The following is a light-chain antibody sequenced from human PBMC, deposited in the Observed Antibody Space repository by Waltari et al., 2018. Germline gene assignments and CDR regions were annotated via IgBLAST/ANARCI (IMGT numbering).Light chain of an antibody. Sequence: SWYQQPPGNAHKFRIVELGKRPSGVPDRFSGSKSGNTASLTVSGLQAEDEADYYCSSYAGSNIVFGGGTKLTVL. V-gene: IGLV2-8*01. J-gene: IGLJ2*01. CDR3: SSYAGSNIV. CDR2: ELG.